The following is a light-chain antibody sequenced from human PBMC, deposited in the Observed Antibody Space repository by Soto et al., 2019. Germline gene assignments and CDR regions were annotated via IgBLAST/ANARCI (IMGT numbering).Light chain of an antibody. CDR1: QTVRNNY. CDR2: DAS. Sequence: EIVLTQAPATLSLSPGERATLSCRASQTVRNNYLAWYQQKPGQAPRLLIYDASSRATGIPDRFSGGGSGTDFTLTISRLEPEDFAVYYCQQYGDSPWTFGQGTKVDNK. CDR3: QQYGDSPWT. V-gene: IGKV3-20*01. J-gene: IGKJ1*01.